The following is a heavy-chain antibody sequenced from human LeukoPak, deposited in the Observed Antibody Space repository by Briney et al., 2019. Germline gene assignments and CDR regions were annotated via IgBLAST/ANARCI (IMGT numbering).Heavy chain of an antibody. J-gene: IGHJ4*02. CDR2: ISGDGGST. CDR1: GFTFDDYA. V-gene: IGHV3-43*02. CDR3: AKDHYDSSPNYFDY. Sequence: GGSLRLSCAASGFTFDDYAMHWVRQAPGKGLEWVSLISGDGGSTYYADSVKGRFTISRDNSKSSLYLQMNSLRTEDTALYYCAKDHYDSSPNYFDYWGQGTLVTVSS. D-gene: IGHD3-22*01.